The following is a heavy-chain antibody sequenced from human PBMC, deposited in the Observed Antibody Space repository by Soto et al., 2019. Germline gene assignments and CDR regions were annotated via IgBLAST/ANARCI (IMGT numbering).Heavy chain of an antibody. CDR3: ARDGRGYYYDSSGPSGYYYGMDV. J-gene: IGHJ6*02. V-gene: IGHV5-10-1*01. D-gene: IGHD3-22*01. Sequence: GESLKISCQGSGYSFASYWISWVRQMPGKGLEWMGRIDPSDSYTNYSPSFQGHVTISADKSISTAYLQWSSLKAADTAVYYCARDGRGYYYDSSGPSGYYYGMDVWGQGTTVTVSS. CDR1: GYSFASYW. CDR2: IDPSDSYT.